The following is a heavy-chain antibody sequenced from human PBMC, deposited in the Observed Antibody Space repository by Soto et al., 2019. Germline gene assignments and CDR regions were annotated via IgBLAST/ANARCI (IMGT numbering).Heavy chain of an antibody. Sequence: GASVKVSCKASGGTFSSYAISWVRQAPGQGFEWMGGIIPIFGTANYAQKFQGRVTITADESTSTAYMELSSLRSEDTAVYYCARRDYDSSGYWHYYYGMDVWGQGTTVTVSS. V-gene: IGHV1-69*13. CDR3: ARRDYDSSGYWHYYYGMDV. J-gene: IGHJ6*02. CDR1: GGTFSSYA. CDR2: IIPIFGTA. D-gene: IGHD3-22*01.